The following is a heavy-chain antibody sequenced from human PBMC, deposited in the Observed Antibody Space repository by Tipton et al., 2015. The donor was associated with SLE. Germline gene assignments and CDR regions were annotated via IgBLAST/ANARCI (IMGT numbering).Heavy chain of an antibody. CDR2: IYYSGST. CDR3: ARSLFYYDSSGYFENHDAFDI. Sequence: TLSLTCTVSGGSISSYYWSWIRQPPGKGLEWIWYIYYSGSTNYNPSLKSRVTISVDTSKNQFSLKLSSVTAADTAVYYCARSLFYYDSSGYFENHDAFDIWGQGTMVTVSS. CDR1: GGSISSYY. D-gene: IGHD3-22*01. V-gene: IGHV4-59*01. J-gene: IGHJ3*02.